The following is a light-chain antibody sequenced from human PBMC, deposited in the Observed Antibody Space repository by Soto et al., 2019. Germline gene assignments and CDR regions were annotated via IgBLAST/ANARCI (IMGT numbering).Light chain of an antibody. CDR1: QSVSSSY. Sequence: EIVLTQSPGTLSLSPGERATLSCRASQSVSSSYLAWYQQKPGQAPRLLIYGASSRATGIPDRFSASGSGTDFTLTISRLEPEDFAVYYCQQRSNWPPSITFGQGTRLEIK. CDR2: GAS. CDR3: QQRSNWPPSIT. V-gene: IGKV3D-20*02. J-gene: IGKJ5*01.